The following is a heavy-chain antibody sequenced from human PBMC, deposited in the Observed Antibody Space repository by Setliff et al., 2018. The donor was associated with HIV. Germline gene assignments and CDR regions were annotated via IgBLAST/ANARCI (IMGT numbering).Heavy chain of an antibody. CDR1: GFTFSNYW. CDR2: INSDGSTI. CDR3: ASGLWVAANALDI. Sequence: GSLRLSCAASGFTFSNYWMHWVRQVPGKGLVWISRINSDGSTITYADSVKDRFTISRDNAKNTLYLHMSSLRAEDTAVYYCASGLWVAANALDIWGQGTMVTVSS. D-gene: IGHD2-15*01. J-gene: IGHJ3*02. V-gene: IGHV3-74*01.